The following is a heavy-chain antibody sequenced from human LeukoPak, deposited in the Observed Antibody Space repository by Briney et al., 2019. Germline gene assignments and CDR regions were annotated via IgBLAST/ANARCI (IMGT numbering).Heavy chain of an antibody. CDR3: ARGPPSGDAFDI. CDR2: IYYSGST. J-gene: IGHJ3*02. D-gene: IGHD6-25*01. Sequence: SETLSLTCTVSGGSISSYYWSWIRQPPGKGLEWIGYIYYSGSTNYNPSLKSRVTISVDTSKNQFSLKLSSVTAADTAGYYCARGPPSGDAFDIWGQGTMVTVSS. CDR1: GGSISSYY. V-gene: IGHV4-59*01.